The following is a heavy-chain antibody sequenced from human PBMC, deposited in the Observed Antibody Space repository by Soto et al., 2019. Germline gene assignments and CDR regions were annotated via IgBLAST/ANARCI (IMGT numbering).Heavy chain of an antibody. D-gene: IGHD6-13*01. V-gene: IGHV3-48*02. CDR1: GFTFSSYS. J-gene: IGHJ4*02. CDR3: ARVGQQLARGVTGPDH. Sequence: EVQLVESGGGLVQPGGSLRLSCAASGFTFSSYSMNWVRQAPGKGLEWVSYIISSSSTIYYADSVKGRFTISRDNAKNSLYLQMNSLRDEDTAVYYCARVGQQLARGVTGPDHWGQGTLVTVSS. CDR2: IISSSSTI.